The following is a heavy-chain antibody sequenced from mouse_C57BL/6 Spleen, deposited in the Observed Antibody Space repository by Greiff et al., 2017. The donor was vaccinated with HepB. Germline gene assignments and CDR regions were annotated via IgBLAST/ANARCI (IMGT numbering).Heavy chain of an antibody. V-gene: IGHV5-6*02. CDR1: GFTFSSYG. D-gene: IGHD3-3*01. CDR3: ARRGDGYWYFDV. CDR2: ISSGGSYT. Sequence: EVMLVESGGDLVKPGGSLKLSCAASGFTFSSYGMSWVRQTPDKRLEWVATISSGGSYTYYPDSVKGRFTISRDNAKNTLYLQMSSLKSEDTAMYYCARRGDGYWYFDVWGTGTTVTVSS. J-gene: IGHJ1*03.